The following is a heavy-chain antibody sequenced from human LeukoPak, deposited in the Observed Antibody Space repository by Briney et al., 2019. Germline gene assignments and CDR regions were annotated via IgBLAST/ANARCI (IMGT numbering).Heavy chain of an antibody. V-gene: IGHV3-23*01. J-gene: IGHJ6*02. Sequence: GGSLRLSCAASGFTFSSYAMSWVRQAPGKGLEWVSAISGSGGSTYYADSVKGRFTISRDNSKNTLYPQMNSLRAEDTAAYYCAKEGQTAVDYYYYGMDVWGQGTTVTVSS. D-gene: IGHD2-21*02. CDR1: GFTFSSYA. CDR3: AKEGQTAVDYYYYGMDV. CDR2: ISGSGGST.